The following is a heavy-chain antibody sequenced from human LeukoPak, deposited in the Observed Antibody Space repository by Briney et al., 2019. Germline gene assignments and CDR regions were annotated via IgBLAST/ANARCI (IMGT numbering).Heavy chain of an antibody. CDR3: AREAPDYDSSGPYFDY. Sequence: KTSETLSLTCTVSGGSISSYYWSWIRQPAGKGLEWIGRIYTSGSTNYNPSLKCRVTMSVDTSKNQFSLKLSSVTAADTAVYYCAREAPDYDSSGPYFDYWGQGTLVTVSS. D-gene: IGHD3-22*01. J-gene: IGHJ4*02. CDR1: GGSISSYY. V-gene: IGHV4-4*07. CDR2: IYTSGST.